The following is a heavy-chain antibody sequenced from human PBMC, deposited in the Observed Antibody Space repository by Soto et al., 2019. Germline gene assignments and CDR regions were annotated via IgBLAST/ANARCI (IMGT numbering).Heavy chain of an antibody. CDR2: IYYSGST. D-gene: IGHD2-2*01. V-gene: IGHV4-59*01. CDR1: GGSISSYY. CDR3: ARDGKYCSSTSCWGDWFDP. Sequence: QVQLQESGPGLVKPSETLSLTCTVSGGSISSYYWSWIRQPPGKGLEWLGYIYYSGSTNYNPSLKSRVSISVDTSKNQFSLKLSSVTAADTAVYYCARDGKYCSSTSCWGDWFDPWGQGTLVTVSS. J-gene: IGHJ5*02.